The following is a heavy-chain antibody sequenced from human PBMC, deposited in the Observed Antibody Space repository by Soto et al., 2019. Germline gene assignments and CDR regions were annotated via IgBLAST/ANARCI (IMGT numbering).Heavy chain of an antibody. CDR3: AKGGPDGFCSGGRCYFDY. CDR1: GFTFDDYA. J-gene: IGHJ4*02. V-gene: IGHV3-9*01. D-gene: IGHD2-15*01. Sequence: EVQLVDSGGGLVQPGRSLRLSCAASGFTFDDYAMHWVRRVPGKGLEWVSSISWNSNIIGYADSVKGRFTISRDNAKNSLYLQMNSLLPDDTALYYCAKGGPDGFCSGGRCYFDYWGQGTLVTVSS. CDR2: ISWNSNII.